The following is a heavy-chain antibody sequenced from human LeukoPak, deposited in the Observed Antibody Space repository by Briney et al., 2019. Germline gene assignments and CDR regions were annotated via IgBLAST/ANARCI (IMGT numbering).Heavy chain of an antibody. CDR2: INPNSGGT. J-gene: IGHJ4*02. CDR1: GYTFTGYY. V-gene: IGHV1-2*06. D-gene: IGHD3-22*01. Sequence: GPSVKVSCKASGYTFTGYYMHWVRQAPGQGLEWMGRINPNSGGTNYAQKFQGRVTMTRDTSISTAYMELSRLRSDDTAVYYCARAYYDSSSFDYWGQGTLVTVSS. CDR3: ARAYYDSSSFDY.